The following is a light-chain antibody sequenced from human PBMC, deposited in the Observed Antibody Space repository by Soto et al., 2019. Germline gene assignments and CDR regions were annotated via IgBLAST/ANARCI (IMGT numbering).Light chain of an antibody. CDR1: QSVSSY. CDR2: DTS. CDR3: QRYNNWPLT. Sequence: IGWTQSPATLSLSPGERASLSCRASQSVSSYLAWYQHKPGQTPRLLIYDTSARATGVPARFSGSRSGPEFTLTINSLQSEDFAIYYCQRYNNWPLTFGGGTKV. J-gene: IGKJ4*01. V-gene: IGKV3-15*01.